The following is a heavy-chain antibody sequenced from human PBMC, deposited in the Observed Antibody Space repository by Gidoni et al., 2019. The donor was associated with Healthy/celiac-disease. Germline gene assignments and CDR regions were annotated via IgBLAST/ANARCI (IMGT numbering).Heavy chain of an antibody. CDR2: ISGSGGST. J-gene: IGHJ6*02. D-gene: IGHD3-16*02. V-gene: IGHV3-23*01. CDR3: AKALVGYYYYYGMDV. Sequence: EVQLLASGGGLVQPGGSLTLSCAASGFTFSSYAMSWVRQAPGKGLEWVSGISGSGGSTYYADSVKGRFTISRDNSKNTLYLQMNSLRAEDTAVYYCAKALVGYYYYYGMDVWGQGTTVTVSS. CDR1: GFTFSSYA.